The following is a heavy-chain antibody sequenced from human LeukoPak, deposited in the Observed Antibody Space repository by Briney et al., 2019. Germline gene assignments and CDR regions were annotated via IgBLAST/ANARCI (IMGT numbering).Heavy chain of an antibody. CDR1: GFTFSSYG. CDR3: AKSGGSGSYSVDY. J-gene: IGHJ4*02. V-gene: IGHV3-30*18. D-gene: IGHD3-10*01. Sequence: GGSLRLSCAASGFTFSSYGMHWVRQAPGKGLEWVAVISYDGSNKYYADSVKGRFTISRDNSKNTLYLQMNSLRAEDTAVYYCAKSGGSGSYSVDYWGQGTLVTVSS. CDR2: ISYDGSNK.